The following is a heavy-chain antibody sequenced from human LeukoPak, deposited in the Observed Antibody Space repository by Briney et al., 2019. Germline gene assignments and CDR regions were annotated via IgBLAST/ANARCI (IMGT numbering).Heavy chain of an antibody. J-gene: IGHJ3*02. Sequence: ASVKVSCKASGYTFTSYDINWVRQATGQGLEWMGWMNPNSGNTGYAQKFQGRVTMTRNTSISTAYMELSSLRSEDTAVYYCARIHHDYGRERGGFDAFDIWGQGTMVTVSS. V-gene: IGHV1-8*01. CDR3: ARIHHDYGRERGGFDAFDI. CDR2: MNPNSGNT. CDR1: GYTFTSYD. D-gene: IGHD4-17*01.